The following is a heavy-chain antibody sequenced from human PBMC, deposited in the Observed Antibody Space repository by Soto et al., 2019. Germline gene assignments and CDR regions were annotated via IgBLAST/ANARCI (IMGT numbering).Heavy chain of an antibody. CDR3: AREGEWELLGTNAFDI. D-gene: IGHD1-26*01. V-gene: IGHV4-38-2*02. CDR2: IYHSGST. Sequence: PSETLSLTCAVSGYSISSGYYWGWIRQPPGKGLEWIGSIYHSGSTYYNPSLKSRVTISVDTSKNQFSLKLSSVTARDTAVYYCAREGEWELLGTNAFDIWGQGTMVTVS. CDR1: GYSISSGYY. J-gene: IGHJ3*02.